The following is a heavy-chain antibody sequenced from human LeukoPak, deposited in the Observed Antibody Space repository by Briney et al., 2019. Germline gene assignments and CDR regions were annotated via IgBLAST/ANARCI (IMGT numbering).Heavy chain of an antibody. CDR3: VPKGTEGY. J-gene: IGHJ4*02. Sequence: ASLRLSCSASGFTFSSYAMHWVRQAPGKGLEYVSAISPDGGNTYYADSVKGRFSISRDNSKNTLYLQMSSLRPEDTAVYYCVPKGTEGYWGQGTLVTVSS. V-gene: IGHV3-64D*06. CDR2: ISPDGGNT. CDR1: GFTFSSYA.